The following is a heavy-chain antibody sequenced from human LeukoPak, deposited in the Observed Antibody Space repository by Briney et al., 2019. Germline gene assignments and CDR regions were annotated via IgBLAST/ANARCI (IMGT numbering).Heavy chain of an antibody. CDR3: ARGDCSGGSCYLSLTTIDY. J-gene: IGHJ4*02. Sequence: GGSLRLSCAASGFTFSSYSMNWVRQAPGKGLEWVSYISSSSNTIYYADSVKGRFTISRDNAKNSLYLQMNSLRAEDTAVYYCARGDCSGGSCYLSLTTIDYWGQGTLVPVPS. CDR2: ISSSSNTI. D-gene: IGHD2-15*01. V-gene: IGHV3-48*01. CDR1: GFTFSSYS.